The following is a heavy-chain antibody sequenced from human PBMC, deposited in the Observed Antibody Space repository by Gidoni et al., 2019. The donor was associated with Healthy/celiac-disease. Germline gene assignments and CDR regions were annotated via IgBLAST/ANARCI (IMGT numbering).Heavy chain of an antibody. CDR3: AKDMELSY. V-gene: IGHV3-9*01. CDR1: GFTFDGYA. D-gene: IGHD1-26*01. Sequence: EVQLVESGGGLVQPGRSLRPSCAASGFTFDGYAMHWVRQAPGKGLEWVSGISWNSGSIGYADSVKGRFTISRDNAKNSLYLQMNSLRAEDTALYYCAKDMELSYWGQGTLVTVSS. J-gene: IGHJ4*02. CDR2: ISWNSGSI.